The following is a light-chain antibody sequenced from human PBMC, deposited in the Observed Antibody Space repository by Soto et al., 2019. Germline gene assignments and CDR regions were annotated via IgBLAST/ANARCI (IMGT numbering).Light chain of an antibody. CDR1: QSLSSSY. Sequence: VWPQYPGTLSLSPGERATLSCRASQSLSSSYLAWYQQKPGQAPRLLIYDSFNRATGIPDRFSGSGSGTDFTLTISRLEPEDSAVYYCQQYGSLITFGQRTRLEIK. CDR2: DSF. CDR3: QQYGSLIT. J-gene: IGKJ5*01. V-gene: IGKV3-20*01.